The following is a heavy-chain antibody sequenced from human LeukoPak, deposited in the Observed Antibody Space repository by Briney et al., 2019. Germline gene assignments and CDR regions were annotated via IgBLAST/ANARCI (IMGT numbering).Heavy chain of an antibody. J-gene: IGHJ4*02. Sequence: GGSLRLSCAASGLTFSSHWMHWVRQAPGKGLVWVSRTNSDGSSTTYADSVKGRFTISRDNAKNTLYLQMNSLRTEDTAVYYCANELLCGGDCPEDYWGQGTLVTVSS. D-gene: IGHD2-21*02. V-gene: IGHV3-74*01. CDR2: TNSDGSST. CDR3: ANELLCGGDCPEDY. CDR1: GLTFSSHW.